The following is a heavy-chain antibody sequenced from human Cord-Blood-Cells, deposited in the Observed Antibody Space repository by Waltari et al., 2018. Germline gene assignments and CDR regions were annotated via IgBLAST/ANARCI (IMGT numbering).Heavy chain of an antibody. CDR2: NKPNSGCT. CDR1: GSTFTGYY. J-gene: IGHJ3*02. Sequence: QVQLVQSGAEVKKPGASVKVSCKASGSTFTGYYMHWVRQAPGQGLEWMGRNKPNSGCTNHAQKFQGRVTMTRDTSISTAYMELSRLRSDDTAVYYCASGGPYSGSYFAFDIWGQGTMVTVSS. CDR3: ASGGPYSGSYFAFDI. V-gene: IGHV1-2*02. D-gene: IGHD1-26*01.